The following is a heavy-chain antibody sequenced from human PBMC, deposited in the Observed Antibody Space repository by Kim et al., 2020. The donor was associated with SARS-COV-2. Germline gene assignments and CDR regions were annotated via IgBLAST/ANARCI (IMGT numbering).Heavy chain of an antibody. CDR3: AREFQLEETDYYYGMDV. D-gene: IGHD1-1*01. V-gene: IGHV3-48*03. Sequence: KGRYTISRDNAKNSLYLQMNSLRAEDTAVYYCAREFQLEETDYYYGMDVWGQGTTVTVSS. J-gene: IGHJ6*02.